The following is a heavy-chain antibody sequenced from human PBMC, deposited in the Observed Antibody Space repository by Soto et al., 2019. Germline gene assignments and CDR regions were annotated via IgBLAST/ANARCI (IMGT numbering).Heavy chain of an antibody. Sequence: PVGSLRLSCAASGFTFSSYAMSWVRQAPGKGLEWVSAISGSGGSTYYADSVKGRFTISRDNSKNTLYLQMNSLRAEDTAVYYCAKTWGSSWQEYYYYYYAMDVWGQGTTVTVSS. CDR3: AKTWGSSWQEYYYYYYAMDV. V-gene: IGHV3-23*01. J-gene: IGHJ6*02. CDR2: ISGSGGST. CDR1: GFTFSSYA. D-gene: IGHD6-13*01.